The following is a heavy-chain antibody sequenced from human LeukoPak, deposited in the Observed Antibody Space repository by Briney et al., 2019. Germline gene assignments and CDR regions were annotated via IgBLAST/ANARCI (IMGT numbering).Heavy chain of an antibody. CDR2: ISAYNGNT. CDR3: ARVGDVRLYQLPYDY. J-gene: IGHJ4*02. V-gene: IGHV1-18*01. Sequence: ASVKVSCKASGYTFTSYGISWVRQAPGQGLEWMGWISAYNGNTNYAQKLQGRVTMTTDTSTSTAYMELRSLRSDDTAVYYCARVGDVRLYQLPYDYWGQGTLVTVSS. CDR1: GYTFTSYG. D-gene: IGHD2-2*02.